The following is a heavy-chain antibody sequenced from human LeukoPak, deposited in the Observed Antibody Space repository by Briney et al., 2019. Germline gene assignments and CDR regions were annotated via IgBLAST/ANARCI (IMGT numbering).Heavy chain of an antibody. V-gene: IGHV3-48*02. Sequence: GGSLRLSCAASGFTFSSYSMTWVREAPGKGLEWVSYISGSSSPIYYADSVKGRFTISRDNAKNSVYLQMNSLRDEDTAVYYCARGTNFDYWGQGALVTVSS. J-gene: IGHJ4*02. CDR1: GFTFSSYS. CDR3: ARGTNFDY. D-gene: IGHD1-14*01. CDR2: ISGSSSPI.